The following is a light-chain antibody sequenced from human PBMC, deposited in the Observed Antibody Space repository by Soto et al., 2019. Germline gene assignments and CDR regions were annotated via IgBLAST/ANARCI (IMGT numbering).Light chain of an antibody. Sequence: QSVLTQSPPASGTPGQRVTISWSGSSSNIGSNYVHWYQHLPCTAPKLLIHSNNQRPSGVPARFSGSKSGTSASLAISGLRSEDEADYYCAAWDDSLSGYVFGIGTKLTVL. CDR1: SSNIGSNY. CDR2: SNN. J-gene: IGLJ1*01. CDR3: AAWDDSLSGYV. V-gene: IGLV1-47*02.